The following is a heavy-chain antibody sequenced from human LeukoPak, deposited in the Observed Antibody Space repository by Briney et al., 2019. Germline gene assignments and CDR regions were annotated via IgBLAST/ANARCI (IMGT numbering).Heavy chain of an antibody. J-gene: IGHJ4*02. CDR3: AKDQTPYGSGSYSPIDY. D-gene: IGHD3-10*01. CDR1: GFTFSSYA. CDR2: ISGSGGST. V-gene: IGHV3-23*01. Sequence: GGSLRLSCAASGFTFSSYAMNWVRQAPGKGLEWVSGISGSGGSTHYADSVKGRFTISGDNSKNTLYLQVNSLRAEDTALYYCAKDQTPYGSGSYSPIDYWGQGTLVTVSS.